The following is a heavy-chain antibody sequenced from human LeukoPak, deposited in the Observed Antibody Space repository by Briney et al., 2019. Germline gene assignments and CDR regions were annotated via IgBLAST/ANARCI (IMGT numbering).Heavy chain of an antibody. D-gene: IGHD1-26*01. CDR3: ARPLLKYLAATPFDY. CDR2: TDYSGST. Sequence: PSETLSLNCTVSRVSITNSAYFSAWLRQPPGKGLEWVGSTDYSGSTYHNPSLRSRITLSVDLSKNQFSLRLSSVTAADTAVYFCARPLLKYLAATPFDYWGQGTLVTVSS. J-gene: IGHJ4*02. V-gene: IGHV4-39*01. CDR1: RVSITNSAYF.